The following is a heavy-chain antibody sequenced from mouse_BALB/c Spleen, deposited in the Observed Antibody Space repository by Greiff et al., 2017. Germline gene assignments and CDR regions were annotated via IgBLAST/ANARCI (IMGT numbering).Heavy chain of an antibody. CDR3: ARSGYYGNFLAY. CDR2: ISSGSSTI. CDR1: GFTFSSFG. D-gene: IGHD2-1*01. V-gene: IGHV5-17*02. J-gene: IGHJ3*01. Sequence: EVKLVESGGGLVQPGGSRKLSCAASGFTFSSFGMHWVRQAPEKGLEWVAYISSGSSTIYYADTVKGRFTISRDNPKNTLFLQMTSLRSEDTAMYYCARSGYYGNFLAYWGQGTLVTVSA.